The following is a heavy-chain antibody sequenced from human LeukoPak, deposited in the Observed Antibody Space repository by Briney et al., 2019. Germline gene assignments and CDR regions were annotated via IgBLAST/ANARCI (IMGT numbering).Heavy chain of an antibody. J-gene: IGHJ4*02. CDR2: TFDSETT. CDR1: RSSMSGYY. Sequence: SETLSLTCTVSRSSMSGYYWSWIRQPPGKELEWIGYTFDSETTDYNPSLKSRVIISIDTSKNQVSLKLNSVSAADSAVYYCARGSVTPDAGYWGPGTLVTVSS. D-gene: IGHD4-17*01. CDR3: ARGSVTPDAGY. V-gene: IGHV4-59*01.